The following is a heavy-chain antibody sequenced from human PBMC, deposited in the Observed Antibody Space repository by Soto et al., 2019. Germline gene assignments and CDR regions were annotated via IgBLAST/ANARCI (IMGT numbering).Heavy chain of an antibody. V-gene: IGHV6-1*01. CDR3: TRFKGMATSPYYYYGKNV. CDR2: TNYWSKWYN. Sequence: SQTLPLSCAISGDSVSINNAAWYWITQSPSRVLEGRRRTNYWSKWYNEYAVNVNSRITYAPDTSQTQFSLQLNSVTPEDTSVYYFTRFKGMATSPYYYYGKNVWGQGTTVTVSS. D-gene: IGHD2-2*01. J-gene: IGHJ6*02. CDR1: GDSVSINNAA.